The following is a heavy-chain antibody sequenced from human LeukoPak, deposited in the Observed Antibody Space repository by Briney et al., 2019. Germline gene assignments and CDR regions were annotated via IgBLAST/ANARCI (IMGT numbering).Heavy chain of an antibody. Sequence: PGGSLRLSCAASGFTFSNYEMHWVRQAPGKGLEWVSYISSSGSDIYYADSVKGRFTISRDNAKNSLYLHMNSLRAEDTAVYYCARDYGGSSPFDYWGQGTLDTVSS. CDR3: ARDYGGSSPFDY. D-gene: IGHD4-23*01. CDR2: ISSSGSDI. V-gene: IGHV3-48*03. J-gene: IGHJ4*02. CDR1: GFTFSNYE.